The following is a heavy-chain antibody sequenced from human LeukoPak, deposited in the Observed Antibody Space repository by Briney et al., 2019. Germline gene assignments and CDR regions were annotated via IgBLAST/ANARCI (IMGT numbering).Heavy chain of an antibody. CDR1: GGSISSSGYY. J-gene: IGHJ5*02. Sequence: SETLSLTCTVSGGSISSSGYYWTWIRQHPGKGLEWIGYIYYSGSTYYNPSLKSRVTISVDTSKNQFSLKLSSVTAADTAVYYCARGHSYLGDAKPDYYDSSGQNWFDPWGQGSLVTVSS. D-gene: IGHD3-22*01. CDR3: ARGHSYLGDAKPDYYDSSGQNWFDP. CDR2: IYYSGST. V-gene: IGHV4-31*03.